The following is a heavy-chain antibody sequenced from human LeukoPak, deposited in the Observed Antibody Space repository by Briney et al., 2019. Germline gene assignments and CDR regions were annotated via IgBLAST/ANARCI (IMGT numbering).Heavy chain of an antibody. V-gene: IGHV3-49*03. J-gene: IGHJ4*02. CDR1: GFTFGDYA. Sequence: GGSLRLSCTASGFTFGDYAMSWFRQAPGKGLEWVGFIRSKAYGGTTEYAASVKGRFTISRDDSKSIAYLQMNSLKTEDTAVSYCTRDTQLWVITLRILFDYWGQGTLVTVSS. D-gene: IGHD5-18*01. CDR2: IRSKAYGGTT. CDR3: TRDTQLWVITLRILFDY.